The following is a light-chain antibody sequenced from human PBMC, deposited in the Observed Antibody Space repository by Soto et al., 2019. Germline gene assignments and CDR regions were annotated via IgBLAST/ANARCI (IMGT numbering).Light chain of an antibody. J-gene: IGLJ2*01. CDR3: CSYAGSSTPVV. CDR1: SSDVGSYNL. V-gene: IGLV2-23*01. Sequence: QSALTQPASVSGSPGQSITISCTGTSSDVGSYNLVSWYQQHPGKAPKLMIYEGSKRPSGGSNRFSGSKSGNTASLTISGLQAEVEADYYCCSYAGSSTPVVFGGGTKLTVL. CDR2: EGS.